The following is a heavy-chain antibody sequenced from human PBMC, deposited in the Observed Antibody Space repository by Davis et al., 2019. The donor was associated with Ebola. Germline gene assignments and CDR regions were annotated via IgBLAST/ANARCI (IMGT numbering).Heavy chain of an antibody. V-gene: IGHV3-23*01. D-gene: IGHD4/OR15-4a*01. CDR3: AKVGEDPRYYGASLPLEAFDV. Sequence: PGGSLRLSCAASGFTFRTYAMTWVRQAPGKGLEWVSVIGGSRPTTYYTDSVKGRFSISRDNSKNTLYLQMNSLRAGDTAVYYCAKVGEDPRYYGASLPLEAFDVWGQGTVVTVSS. CDR2: IGGSRPTT. CDR1: GFTFRTYA. J-gene: IGHJ3*01.